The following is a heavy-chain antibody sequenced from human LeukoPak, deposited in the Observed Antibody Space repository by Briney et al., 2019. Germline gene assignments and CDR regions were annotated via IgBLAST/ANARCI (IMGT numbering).Heavy chain of an antibody. CDR2: INHSGST. CDR3: ARGLGYCSSTSCYQGSRYFDY. Sequence: SETLSLTCAVYGGSFSGYYWSWIRQPPGKGLEWIGEINHSGSTNYNPSLKSRVTISVDTSKNQFSLKLSSVTAADTAVYYCARGLGYCSSTSCYQGSRYFDYWGQGTLVTVSS. CDR1: GGSFSGYY. D-gene: IGHD2-2*01. V-gene: IGHV4-34*01. J-gene: IGHJ4*02.